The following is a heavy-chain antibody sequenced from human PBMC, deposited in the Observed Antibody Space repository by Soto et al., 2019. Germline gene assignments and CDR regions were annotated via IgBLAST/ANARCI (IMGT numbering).Heavy chain of an antibody. Sequence: QVQLQVSAPGLVKPSETLSLTCTVSGDSISAYSWSWVRQPPGKGLEWIGNIHYNENTKYNPSLKSRVPMSVDTSKNQFSLRLISVTAADTAKYFCAREGNLGRWLQPLDFWGQGTLVTVSS. CDR3: AREGNLGRWLQPLDF. CDR2: IHYNENT. V-gene: IGHV4-59*01. J-gene: IGHJ4*02. D-gene: IGHD5-12*01. CDR1: GDSISAYS.